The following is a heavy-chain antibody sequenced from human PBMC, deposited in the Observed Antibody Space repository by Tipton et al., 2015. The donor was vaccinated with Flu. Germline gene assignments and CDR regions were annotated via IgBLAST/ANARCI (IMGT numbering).Heavy chain of an antibody. CDR2: ISWDGGST. CDR1: GFTFDDYA. CDR3: AKPYLPIAAAASFFDY. V-gene: IGHV3-43D*03. D-gene: IGHD6-13*01. J-gene: IGHJ4*02. Sequence: SLRLSCAASGFTFDDYAMLGVRQAPGKGLEWVSLISWDGGSTYYADSVKGRFTISRDNSKNSLYLQMNSLRAEDTALYYCAKPYLPIAAAASFFDYWGQGTLVTVSS.